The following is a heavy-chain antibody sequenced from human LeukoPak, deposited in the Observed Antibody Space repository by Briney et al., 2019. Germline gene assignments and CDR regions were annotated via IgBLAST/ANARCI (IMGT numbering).Heavy chain of an antibody. Sequence: GRSLRLSCAASGFTFSSYNMHWVRQTPGKGLEWVAVISSDVSSEYYADSVRGRFTISRDNSKNTLFLQMSSLRADDTAVYYCARDGQRGGDLDYWGQGALVTVSS. CDR3: ARDGQRGGDLDY. CDR2: ISSDVSSE. D-gene: IGHD3-10*01. CDR1: GFTFSSYN. V-gene: IGHV3-30*03. J-gene: IGHJ4*02.